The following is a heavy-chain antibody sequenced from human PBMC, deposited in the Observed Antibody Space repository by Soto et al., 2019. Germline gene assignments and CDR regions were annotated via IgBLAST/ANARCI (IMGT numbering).Heavy chain of an antibody. V-gene: IGHV3-23*01. J-gene: IGHJ5*01. CDR1: GFTPSSSD. CDR3: VKNSWWFHS. Sequence: EVQLLESGGGFIQPGGSLRLSCAASGFTPSSSDMSWVRQGPRKGLEWVSTIDGAGRITYYADSVKGRFTITRDNSKNTLYLPMESLRPYDTAVYYCVKNSWWFHSWGQGALVTVSS. CDR2: IDGAGRIT.